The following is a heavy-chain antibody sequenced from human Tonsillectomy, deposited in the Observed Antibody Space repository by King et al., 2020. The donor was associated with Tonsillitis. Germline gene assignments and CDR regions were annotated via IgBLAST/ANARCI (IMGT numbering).Heavy chain of an antibody. Sequence: VQLVQSGAEVKKPGESLKISCKGSGYSFTRYWIGWVRQMPGKGLEWMGIIYPGDSDTRYSPSFQGQVTISADKSISTAYLQWSSLKASDTAMYYCARLRDYSDFWAPDAFDVWGQGTMVTVSS. CDR2: IYPGDSDT. CDR1: GYSFTRYW. CDR3: ARLRDYSDFWAPDAFDV. V-gene: IGHV5-51*01. J-gene: IGHJ3*01. D-gene: IGHD3-3*01.